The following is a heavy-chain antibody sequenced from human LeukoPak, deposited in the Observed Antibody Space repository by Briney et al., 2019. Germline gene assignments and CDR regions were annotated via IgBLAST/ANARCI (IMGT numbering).Heavy chain of an antibody. J-gene: IGHJ3*02. Sequence: ASETLSLTCTVSGGSISSSSYYWGWIRQPPGKGLEWIGSIYYSGSTYYNPSLKSRVTISVDTSKNQFSLKLSSVTAADTAVYYCASFVSWGGYSGSYRYVFDIWGQGTMVTVSS. CDR3: ASFVSWGGYSGSYRYVFDI. CDR2: IYYSGST. CDR1: GGSISSSSYY. D-gene: IGHD1-26*01. V-gene: IGHV4-39*01.